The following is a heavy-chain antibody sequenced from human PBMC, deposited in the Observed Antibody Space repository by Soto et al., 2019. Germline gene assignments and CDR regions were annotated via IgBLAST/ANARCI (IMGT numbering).Heavy chain of an antibody. CDR3: ARGGRGTGLGLDC. J-gene: IGHJ4*02. CDR2: IYYSGST. Sequence: QVQLQESGPGLVKPSETLSLTCTVSGGSISNYYWSWIRQSPGKGLEWIGYIYYSGSTNYNPSLKSRVTISVDTSKNQFSLKLSSVTAADTAVYYCARGGRGTGLGLDCWGQGTLVTVSS. V-gene: IGHV4-59*01. D-gene: IGHD1-1*01. CDR1: GGSISNYY.